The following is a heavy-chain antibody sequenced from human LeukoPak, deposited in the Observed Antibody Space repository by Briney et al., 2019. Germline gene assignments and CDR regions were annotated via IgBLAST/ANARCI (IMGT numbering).Heavy chain of an antibody. Sequence: SETLSLTCTVSGGPISSYYWSWIRQPPGKGLEWIGYIYYSGSTNYNPSLKSRVTISVDTSKNQFSLKLSSVTAADTAVYYCAIHLGASGWFDPWGQGTLVAVSS. CDR1: GGPISSYY. D-gene: IGHD3-3*01. J-gene: IGHJ5*02. V-gene: IGHV4-59*08. CDR3: AIHLGASGWFDP. CDR2: IYYSGST.